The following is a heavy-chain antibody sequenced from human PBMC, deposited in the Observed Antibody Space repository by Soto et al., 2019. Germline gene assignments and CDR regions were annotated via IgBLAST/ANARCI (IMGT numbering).Heavy chain of an antibody. CDR3: ARASYFRPSGSYYFVS. CDR2: VYSNGNT. D-gene: IGHD3-10*01. V-gene: IGHV4-31*03. Sequence: SETLSLTCTVSDDSLTTNKYAWTWIRQNPEKGLEWIGYVYSNGNTRSSPSLQSRVSMSVDTSKSHFSLRLSSVTAADTAVYFCARASYFRPSGSYYFVSWGQGTPVPVSS. CDR1: DDSLTTNKYA. J-gene: IGHJ4*02.